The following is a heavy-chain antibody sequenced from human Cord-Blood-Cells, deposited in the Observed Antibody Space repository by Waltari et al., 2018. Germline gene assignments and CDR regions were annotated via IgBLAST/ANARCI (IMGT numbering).Heavy chain of an antibody. CDR3: AKGTLRFLEFDY. J-gene: IGHJ4*02. CDR2: IRYDGSNK. CDR1: GFTFSSYG. D-gene: IGHD3-3*01. Sequence: QVQLVESGGGVVQPGGSLRLSCAASGFTFSSYGMHWVRQAPGKGLGWVAFIRYDGSNKYYADSVKGRFTISRDNSKNTLYLQMNSLRAEDTAVYYCAKGTLRFLEFDYWGQGTLVTVSS. V-gene: IGHV3-30*02.